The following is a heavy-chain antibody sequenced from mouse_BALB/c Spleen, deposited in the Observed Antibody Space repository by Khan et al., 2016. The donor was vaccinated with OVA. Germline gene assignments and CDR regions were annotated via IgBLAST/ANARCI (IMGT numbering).Heavy chain of an antibody. J-gene: IGHJ2*01. CDR3: ARPVTITTVVATDFDY. D-gene: IGHD1-1*01. CDR1: GYSITSDYA. CDR2: ISYSGRT. Sequence: EVQLQESGPGLVKPSQSLSLTCTVTGYSITSDYAWNWIRQFPGNKLEWMGYISYSGRTSYNPSLKSRISITRDTSKNQFFLQLNSVTTEDTATYYCARPVTITTVVATDFDYWGQGTTLTVTS. V-gene: IGHV3-2*02.